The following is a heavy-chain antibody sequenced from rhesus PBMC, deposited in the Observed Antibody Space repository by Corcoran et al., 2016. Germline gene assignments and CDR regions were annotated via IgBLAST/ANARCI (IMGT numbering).Heavy chain of an antibody. J-gene: IGHJ6*01. V-gene: IGHV3-14*01. CDR1: GFTFSSYW. Sequence: EVQLVESGGGLAKPGGSLRLCCAAAGFTFSSYWMHWVRQAPGKGREWISAINSAGSSTYYADSWNGRCTISRDNATITLYLQMAGLRAEDTAVYYCAGGRVNPYYGLDSWGQGVVVTVSS. D-gene: IGHD3-40*01. CDR3: AGGRVNPYYGLDS. CDR2: INSAGSST.